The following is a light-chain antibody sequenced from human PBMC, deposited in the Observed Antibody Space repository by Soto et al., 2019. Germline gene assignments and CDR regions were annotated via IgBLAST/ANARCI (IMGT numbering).Light chain of an antibody. V-gene: IGLV1-40*01. Sequence: QSVLTQPPSVSGAPGQRVAISCTGSNSNIGAGYDVHWYQQLPGTAPKLMIYEVNKRPSGVPDRFSGSKSGNTASLTVSGLQAEDEADYYCSSYAGSSNVFGTGTKVTVL. CDR2: EVN. J-gene: IGLJ1*01. CDR3: SSYAGSSNV. CDR1: NSNIGAGYD.